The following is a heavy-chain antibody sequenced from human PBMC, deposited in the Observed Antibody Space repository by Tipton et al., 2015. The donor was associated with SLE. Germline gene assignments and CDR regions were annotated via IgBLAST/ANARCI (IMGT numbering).Heavy chain of an antibody. Sequence: TLSLTCTVSGGSISSSSYYWGWIRQPPGKGLEWIGSIYYSGSTYYNPSLKSRVTISVDTSKNQFSLKLSSVTAADTAVYYCARPNPGIAAASNDAFDIWGQGTMVTVSS. CDR3: ARPNPGIAAASNDAFDI. V-gene: IGHV4-39*07. CDR2: IYYSGST. D-gene: IGHD6-13*01. CDR1: GGSISSSSYY. J-gene: IGHJ3*02.